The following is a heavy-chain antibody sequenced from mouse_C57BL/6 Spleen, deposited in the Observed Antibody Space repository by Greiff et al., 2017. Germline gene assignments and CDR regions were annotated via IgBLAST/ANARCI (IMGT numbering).Heavy chain of an antibody. Sequence: EVQLQESGGGLVKPGGSLKLSCAASGFTFSDYGMHWVRQAPEKGLEWVAYISSGSSTIYYADTVKGRFTISRDNAKNTLFLQMTSLRSEDTAMYYCARGGKTYAMDYWGQGTSVTVSS. D-gene: IGHD1-1*02. CDR1: GFTFSDYG. CDR3: ARGGKTYAMDY. V-gene: IGHV5-17*01. CDR2: ISSGSSTI. J-gene: IGHJ4*01.